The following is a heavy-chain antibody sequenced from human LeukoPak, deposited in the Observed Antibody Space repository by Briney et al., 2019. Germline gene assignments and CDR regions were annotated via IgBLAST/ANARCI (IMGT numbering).Heavy chain of an antibody. J-gene: IGHJ4*02. V-gene: IGHV3-7*01. D-gene: IGHD5-18*01. CDR1: GFTFSSYW. CDR3: ASLGGYSYGFDY. Sequence: GGSLRLSCAASGFTFSSYWMSWVRQAPGKGLEWVANIKQDGSEKYYVDSVKGRFTTSRDNAKTSLYLQMNSLRAEDTAVYYCASLGGYSYGFDYWGQGTLVTVSS. CDR2: IKQDGSEK.